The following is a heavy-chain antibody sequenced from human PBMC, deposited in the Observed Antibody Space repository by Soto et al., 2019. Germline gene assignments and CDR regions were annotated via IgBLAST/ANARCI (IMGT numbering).Heavy chain of an antibody. J-gene: IGHJ3*02. CDR3: VREDCRSTSCSVGAFDI. CDR1: EFTLSDYW. CDR2: IRQDGSDN. D-gene: IGHD2-2*01. Sequence: EVQLVESGGGLVQPGGSLRLSCAASEFTLSDYWMTWVRQAPGKGLEWVATIRQDGSDNYYVDSVKGLFTISRDNAKNSLYLQMNRLRVEDTAVYYCVREDCRSTSCSVGAFDIWGQGTSVTVSS. V-gene: IGHV3-7*01.